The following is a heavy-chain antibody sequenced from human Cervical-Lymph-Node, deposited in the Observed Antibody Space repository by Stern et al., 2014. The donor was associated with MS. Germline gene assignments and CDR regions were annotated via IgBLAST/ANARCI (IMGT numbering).Heavy chain of an antibody. CDR1: GFTFSSSA. Sequence: EVQLVQSGGGLVQPGGSLRLSCAASGFTFSSSAMSWVRQGPGKGPSWVSAISGSWGSTYYADSVKGRFTIPRDNSENTPYLQMNSLRAEETAVYYCAKNLGHDYWGQVTLVTVSS. V-gene: IGHV3-23*04. J-gene: IGHJ4*02. CDR3: AKNLGHDY. CDR2: ISGSWGST.